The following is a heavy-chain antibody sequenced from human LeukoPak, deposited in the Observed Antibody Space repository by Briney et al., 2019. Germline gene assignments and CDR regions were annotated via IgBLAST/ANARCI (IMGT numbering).Heavy chain of an antibody. CDR1: GGSISSSSYY. D-gene: IGHD3-10*01. Sequence: SETLSLTCTVSGGSISSSSYYWGWIRQPPGKGLEWIGSIYYSGSTYYNPSLKSRVTISVDTSKNQFSLKLSSVTAADTAVYYCAGWYYYGSGSPKFFDYWGQGTLVTVSS. V-gene: IGHV4-39*01. CDR3: AGWYYYGSGSPKFFDY. CDR2: IYYSGST. J-gene: IGHJ4*02.